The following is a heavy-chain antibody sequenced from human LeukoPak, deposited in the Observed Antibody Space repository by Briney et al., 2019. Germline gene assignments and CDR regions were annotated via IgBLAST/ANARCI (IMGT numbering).Heavy chain of an antibody. J-gene: IGHJ6*03. CDR2: IGTAGDT. CDR3: ARASQYSSSWYRRGYYYYMDV. Sequence: GGSLRLSCAASGFTFSSYDMHWVRQATGKGLEWVSAIGTAGDTYYPGSAKGRFTISRENAKNSLYLQMNSLRAGDTAVYYCARASQYSSSWYRRGYYYYMDVWGKGTTVTVSS. D-gene: IGHD6-13*01. V-gene: IGHV3-13*01. CDR1: GFTFSSYD.